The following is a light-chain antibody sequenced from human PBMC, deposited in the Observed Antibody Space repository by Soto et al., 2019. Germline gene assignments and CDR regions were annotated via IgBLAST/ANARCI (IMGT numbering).Light chain of an antibody. Sequence: QSALTQPHSSSGSPGQSVTISCTGTSSYVCGYNYVSWYQQHPGKAPKLMIYDVSKRPSGVPDRFSGSKSGNTASLTVSGLQAEDEADYYCSSYAGSNNLGVFGTGTKLTVL. CDR3: SSYAGSNNLGV. CDR2: DVS. CDR1: SSYVCGYNY. J-gene: IGLJ1*01. V-gene: IGLV2-8*01.